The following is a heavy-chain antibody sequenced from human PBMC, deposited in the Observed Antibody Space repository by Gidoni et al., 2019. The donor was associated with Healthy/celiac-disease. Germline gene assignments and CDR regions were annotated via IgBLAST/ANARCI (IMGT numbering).Heavy chain of an antibody. CDR3: ARSRVRGWFDP. D-gene: IGHD3-10*01. CDR2: ISSSSSYI. CDR1: GFTFSSYS. J-gene: IGHJ5*02. V-gene: IGHV3-21*01. Sequence: EVQLVESGGGLVKPGGSLRLSCAASGFTFSSYSMNWVRQAPGTGLEWVSSISSSSSYIYYADSVKGRFTISRDNAKNSLYLQMNSLRAEDTAVYYCARSRVRGWFDPWGQGTLVTVSS.